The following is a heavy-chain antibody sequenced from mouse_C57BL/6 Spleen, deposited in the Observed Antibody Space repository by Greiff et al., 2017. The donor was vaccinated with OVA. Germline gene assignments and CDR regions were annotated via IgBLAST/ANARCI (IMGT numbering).Heavy chain of an antibody. V-gene: IGHV5-4*01. CDR3: ARYYDYDEVFAY. D-gene: IGHD2-4*01. Sequence: EVQVVESGGGLVKPGGSLKLSCAASGFTFSSYAMSWVRQTPEKRLEWVATISDGGSYTYYPDNVKGRFTISRDNAKNNLYRQMSHLKSEDTAMYYCARYYDYDEVFAYWGQGTLVTVSA. J-gene: IGHJ3*01. CDR2: ISDGGSYT. CDR1: GFTFSSYA.